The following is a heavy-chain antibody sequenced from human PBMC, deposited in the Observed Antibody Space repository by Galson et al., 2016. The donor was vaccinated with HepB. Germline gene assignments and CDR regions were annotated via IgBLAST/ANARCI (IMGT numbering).Heavy chain of an antibody. CDR2: ISTSNGNT. D-gene: IGHD4-11*01. V-gene: IGHV1-18*01. CDR3: ARFLTVTTNWYFDL. CDR1: GYTFTKYG. Sequence: SVKVSCKAVGYTFTKYGLIWVRQAPGQGLEWMGWISTSNGNTNYAQNLQGRVTMTTDMSTTTAYMELRSLRSDDTAVYYCARFLTVTTNWYFDLWGRGTLVTVSS. J-gene: IGHJ2*01.